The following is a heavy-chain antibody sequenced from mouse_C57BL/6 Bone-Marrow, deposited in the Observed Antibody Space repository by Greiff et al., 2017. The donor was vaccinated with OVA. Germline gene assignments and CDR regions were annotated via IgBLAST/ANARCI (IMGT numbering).Heavy chain of an antibody. Sequence: QVQLQQPGAELVRPGSSVKLSCKASGYTFTSYWMHWVKQRPIQGLEWIGNIDPSDSETHYNQKFKDKATLTVDNSYSTAYMQLSSLTSEDSAVYYCARSIPVIAVDYYAMDYWGQGTSVTVSS. V-gene: IGHV1-52*01. D-gene: IGHD1-1*01. CDR1: GYTFTSYW. CDR2: IDPSDSET. J-gene: IGHJ4*01. CDR3: ARSIPVIAVDYYAMDY.